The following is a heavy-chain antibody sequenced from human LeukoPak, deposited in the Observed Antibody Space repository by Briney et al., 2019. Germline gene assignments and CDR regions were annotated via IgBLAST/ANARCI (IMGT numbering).Heavy chain of an antibody. V-gene: IGHV1-69*13. D-gene: IGHD2-15*01. J-gene: IGHJ4*02. CDR2: IIPYSGAP. Sequence: GASVKVSCKASGGTFNINDINWVRQAPGQGLEWMGGIIPYSGAPNYAQKFQDRVTLSADGLTNTAYMELRSLRSENTAVYYCARDRSVVPHRHYFDSWGQGTLVTVSS. CDR3: ARDRSVVPHRHYFDS. CDR1: GGTFNIND.